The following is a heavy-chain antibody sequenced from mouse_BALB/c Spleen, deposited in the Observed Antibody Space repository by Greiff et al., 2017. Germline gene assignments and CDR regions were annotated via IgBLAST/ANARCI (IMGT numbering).Heavy chain of an antibody. CDR2: ISYDGSN. Sequence: EVQLQQSGPGLVKPSQSLSLTCSVTGYSITSGYYWNWIRQFPGNKLEWMGYISYDGSNNYNPSLKNRISITRDTSKNQFFLKLNSVTTEDTATYYCARRGGTYYYGRGDAMDYWGQGTSVTVSS. CDR1: GYSITSGYY. J-gene: IGHJ4*01. CDR3: ARRGGTYYYGRGDAMDY. V-gene: IGHV3-6*02. D-gene: IGHD1-1*01.